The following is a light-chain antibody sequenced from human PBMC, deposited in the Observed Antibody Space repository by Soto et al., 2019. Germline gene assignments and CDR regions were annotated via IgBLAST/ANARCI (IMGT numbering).Light chain of an antibody. CDR2: AAS. Sequence: IRMTQSPSSFSASTGDRVAITCRASQGISSYLAWYQQKPGKAPKLLIYAASTLQSGVPSRFSGSGSGTDFTLTISCLQSEDFATYYCQQYYSYPRTFGGGTKVDI. CDR3: QQYYSYPRT. J-gene: IGKJ4*01. V-gene: IGKV1-8*01. CDR1: QGISSY.